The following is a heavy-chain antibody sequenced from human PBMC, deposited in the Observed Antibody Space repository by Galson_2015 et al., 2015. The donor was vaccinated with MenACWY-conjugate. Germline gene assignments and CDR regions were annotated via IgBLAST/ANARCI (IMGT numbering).Heavy chain of an antibody. D-gene: IGHD3-10*01. CDR2: ISGSGGST. V-gene: IGHV3-23*01. CDR1: GFTFSSYA. J-gene: IGHJ4*02. Sequence: SLRLSCAASGFTFSSYAMSWVRQAPGKGLEWVSAISGSGGSTYYADSVKGRFTISRDNSKNTLYLQMNSLRAEDTAVYYCAKDPQTYPRSGRNYFDYWGQGTLVTVSS. CDR3: AKDPQTYPRSGRNYFDY.